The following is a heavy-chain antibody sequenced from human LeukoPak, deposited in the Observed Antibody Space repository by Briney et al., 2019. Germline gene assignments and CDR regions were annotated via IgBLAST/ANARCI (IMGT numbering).Heavy chain of an antibody. D-gene: IGHD1-14*01. CDR2: INAEATAT. J-gene: IGHJ5*01. Sequence: PGGSLRLSCAASGFTFNLYYVLWLRQARGRGVVWVSRINAEATATIYAASVKSRFTISRDNDKNTVYLQTNRLRAEDTAIYGCVRDWYHWAFDSWGQGTLVTVSS. CDR3: VRDWYHWAFDS. V-gene: IGHV3-74*01. CDR1: GFTFNLYY.